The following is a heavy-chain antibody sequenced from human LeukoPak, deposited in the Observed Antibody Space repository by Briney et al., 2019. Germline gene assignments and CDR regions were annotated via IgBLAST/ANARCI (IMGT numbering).Heavy chain of an antibody. J-gene: IGHJ4*02. Sequence: SETVSLTCTVSGGSISNYYWSWVRQPAGKGLEWIGRIYSSGDTNYNLSLTSRLTISVDKSKNQLSLKLTSVTPADTAVYYCVRERVGYDTSGRGPRFDCWGQGTLVTVSS. V-gene: IGHV4-4*07. D-gene: IGHD3-22*01. CDR2: IYSSGDT. CDR3: VRERVGYDTSGRGPRFDC. CDR1: GGSISNYY.